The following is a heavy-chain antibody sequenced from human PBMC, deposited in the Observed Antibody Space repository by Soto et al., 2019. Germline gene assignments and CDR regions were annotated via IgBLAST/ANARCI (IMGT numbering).Heavy chain of an antibody. V-gene: IGHV1-2*02. CDR1: GYIFTDYY. D-gene: IGHD3-22*01. J-gene: IGHJ4*02. Sequence: ASVKVSCKASGYIFTDYYMHWVRQAPGQELEWMGGIIPIIGATNYAQKFQGRVTMTTDASTSTAYMELSSLRSEDTAVYYCAREEYYEIRRYYSLDYRGQGTLVPVT. CDR3: AREEYYEIRRYYSLDY. CDR2: IIPIIGAT.